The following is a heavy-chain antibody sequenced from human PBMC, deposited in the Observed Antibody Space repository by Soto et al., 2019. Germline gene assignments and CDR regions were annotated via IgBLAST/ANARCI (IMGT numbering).Heavy chain of an antibody. J-gene: IGHJ4*02. CDR1: GYSFTSYW. V-gene: IGHV5-51*01. CDR3: ARLKIAYYDSSGFIDY. Sequence: GESLKISCKGSGYSFTSYWIGWVRQMPGKGLEWMGIIYPGDSDTRYSPSFQGQVTISADKSISTAYLQWSSLKASDTAMYYCARLKIAYYDSSGFIDYWGQGTLVTVSS. D-gene: IGHD3-22*01. CDR2: IYPGDSDT.